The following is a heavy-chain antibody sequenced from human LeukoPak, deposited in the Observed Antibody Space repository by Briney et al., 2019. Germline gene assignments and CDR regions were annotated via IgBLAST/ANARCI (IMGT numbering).Heavy chain of an antibody. V-gene: IGHV1-46*01. CDR2: INPSGGRT. D-gene: IGHD2-2*01. CDR3: ARDGGVVPAASFDY. J-gene: IGHJ4*02. Sequence: ASVKVSCKASGYTFTSFFIHWVRQAPGQGLEWMGIINPSGGRTTYAQKFHGRVTMTRDTSTSTVYMELSSLRSEDTAVYYCARDGGVVPAASFDYWGQGTLVTVSS. CDR1: GYTFTSFF.